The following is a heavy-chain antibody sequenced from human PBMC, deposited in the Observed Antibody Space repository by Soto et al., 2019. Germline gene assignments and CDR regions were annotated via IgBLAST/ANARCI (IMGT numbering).Heavy chain of an antibody. CDR1: GYTFTGYY. CDR3: ARGEDTAMVSGCCLYNWFGP. J-gene: IGHJ5*02. CDR2: INPNSGGT. Sequence: ASVKVSCKASGYTFTGYYMHWVRQAPGQGLEWMGWINPNSGGTNYAQKFQGRVTMTRDTSISTAYMELSRLRSDDTAVYYCARGEDTAMVSGCCLYNWFGPWGQGTLVTVSS. D-gene: IGHD5-18*01. V-gene: IGHV1-2*02.